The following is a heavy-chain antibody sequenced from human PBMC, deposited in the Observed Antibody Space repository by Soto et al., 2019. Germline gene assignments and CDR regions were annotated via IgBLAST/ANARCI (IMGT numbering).Heavy chain of an antibody. Sequence: PGESLKISCKGSGYSFTSYWISWVRQMPGKGLEWMGRIDPSDSYTNYSPSFQGHVTISADKSISTAYLQWSSLKASDTAMYYCALTSQDIVVVTADPPYGMDVWGQGTTVIVSS. CDR1: GYSFTSYW. CDR2: IDPSDSYT. J-gene: IGHJ6*02. V-gene: IGHV5-10-1*01. CDR3: ALTSQDIVVVTADPPYGMDV. D-gene: IGHD2-2*01.